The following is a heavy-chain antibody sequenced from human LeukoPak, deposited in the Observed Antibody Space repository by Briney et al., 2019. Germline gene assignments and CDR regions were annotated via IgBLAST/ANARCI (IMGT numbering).Heavy chain of an antibody. CDR2: ISYDGSNK. V-gene: IGHV3-30*04. D-gene: IGHD5-24*01. CDR1: GFTFSSYA. CDR3: AREGARWLQLTVPDY. J-gene: IGHJ4*02. Sequence: GGSLRLSCAASGFTFSSYAMHWVRQAPGKGLEWVAVISYDGSNKYYADSVKGRFTISRDNSKNTLYLQMNSLRAEDTAVYYCAREGARWLQLTVPDYWGQGTLVTVSS.